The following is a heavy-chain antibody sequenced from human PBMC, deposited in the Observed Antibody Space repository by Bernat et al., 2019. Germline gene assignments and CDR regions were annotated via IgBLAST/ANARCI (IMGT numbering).Heavy chain of an antibody. Sequence: QVQLVQSGAEVKKPGASVKVSCKASGYTFTGYYMHWVRQAPGQGLEWMGWINPNSGGTNYAQKFQGWVTMTRDTAISTAYMELSRLGSDDTAVDYCARGVFRVMGGSYYPEYFQHWGQGTLVTVSS. D-gene: IGHD1-26*01. CDR1: GYTFTGYY. CDR2: INPNSGGT. J-gene: IGHJ1*01. CDR3: ARGVFRVMGGSYYPEYFQH. V-gene: IGHV1-2*04.